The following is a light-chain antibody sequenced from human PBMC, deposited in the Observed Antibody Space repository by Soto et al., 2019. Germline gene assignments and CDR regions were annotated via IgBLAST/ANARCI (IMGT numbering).Light chain of an antibody. CDR1: QGIVDT. CDR3: QQYGSSPRT. J-gene: IGKJ1*01. V-gene: IGKV3-15*01. Sequence: EIIMTQSPATLSVSPGEGVTLSCRASQGIVDTLAWYQHKPGQTPRLLIYDTSARATGVPARFSGSRSGTEFTLTINSLQSEDFAVYYCQQYGSSPRTFGQGTKVDIK. CDR2: DTS.